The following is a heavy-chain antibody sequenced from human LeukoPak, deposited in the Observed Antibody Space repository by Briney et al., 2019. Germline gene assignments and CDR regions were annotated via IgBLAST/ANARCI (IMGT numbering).Heavy chain of an antibody. CDR3: ARAVRPFDSSGYYTDYYYYMDV. V-gene: IGHV1-18*01. J-gene: IGHJ6*03. Sequence: ASAKVPCKASGYTFTSYGISWVRQAPGQGLEWMGWISAYNGNTNYAQKLQGRVTMTTDTSTSTAYMELRSLRSDDTAVYYWARAVRPFDSSGYYTDYYYYMDVWGKGTTVTVSS. D-gene: IGHD3-22*01. CDR2: ISAYNGNT. CDR1: GYTFTSYG.